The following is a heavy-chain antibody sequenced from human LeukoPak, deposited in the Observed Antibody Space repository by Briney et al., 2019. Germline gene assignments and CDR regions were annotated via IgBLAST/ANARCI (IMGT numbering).Heavy chain of an antibody. V-gene: IGHV3-43D*03. CDR1: GFTFDDYA. CDR3: AKEASSSPGGFDP. CDR2: ISWDGGST. J-gene: IGHJ5*02. Sequence: GGSLRLSCAASGFTFDDYAMHWVRQAPGKGLEWVSLISWDGGSTSYADSVKGRFTISRDNSKNSLYLQMNSLRAEDTALYYCAKEASSSPGGFDPWGQGTLVTVSS.